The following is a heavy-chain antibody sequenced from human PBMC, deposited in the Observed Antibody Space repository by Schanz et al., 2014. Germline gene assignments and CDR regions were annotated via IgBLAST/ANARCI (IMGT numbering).Heavy chain of an antibody. Sequence: VQLVESGGGLVQPGGSLRLSCAASGFTFSDYFMAWIRQPPGRGLEWVSYIGNGGVTIYYADSVKGRFTISRDNSKNSLYLQMNSLRAEDTAVYYCARPPHDSSGYYPFDYWGQGTLVIVSS. CDR3: ARPPHDSSGYYPFDY. CDR2: IGNGGVTI. D-gene: IGHD3-22*01. V-gene: IGHV3-11*01. CDR1: GFTFSDYF. J-gene: IGHJ4*02.